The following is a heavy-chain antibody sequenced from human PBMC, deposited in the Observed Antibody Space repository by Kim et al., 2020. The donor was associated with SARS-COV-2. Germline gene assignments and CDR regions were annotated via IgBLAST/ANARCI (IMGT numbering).Heavy chain of an antibody. V-gene: IGHV3-23*01. CDR1: GFTFSSYA. CDR3: AKDPLYDSNGYYPFYFDY. J-gene: IGHJ4*02. D-gene: IGHD3-22*01. CDR2: IRRSAGST. Sequence: GGSLRLSCAASGFTFSSYAMSWVRQAPGKGLEWVSSIRRSAGSTYYADSVKGRFTISRDNSKSTLYLQMNSLRAEDTAVYYCAKDPLYDSNGYYPFYFDYWGQGALVTVSS.